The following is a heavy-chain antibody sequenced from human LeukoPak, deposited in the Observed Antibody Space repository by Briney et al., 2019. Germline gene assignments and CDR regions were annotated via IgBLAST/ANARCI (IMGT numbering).Heavy chain of an antibody. CDR1: GYTLTELS. J-gene: IGHJ3*02. V-gene: IGHV1-24*01. Sequence: ASVKVSCKVSGYTLTELSMHWVRQAPGKGLEWMGGFDPEDGETIYAQKFQGRVTMTEDTSTDTAYMELSSLRSEDTAVYYCAAITMIDDAFDIWGQGTMATVSS. D-gene: IGHD3-22*01. CDR2: FDPEDGET. CDR3: AAITMIDDAFDI.